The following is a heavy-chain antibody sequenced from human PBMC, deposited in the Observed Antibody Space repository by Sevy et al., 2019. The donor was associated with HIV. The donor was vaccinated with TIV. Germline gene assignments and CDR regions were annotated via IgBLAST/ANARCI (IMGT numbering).Heavy chain of an antibody. Sequence: EGSLRLSCAASGFTFSSYGMHWVHQAPGKELEWVAFIRYDGSNKYYADSVKGRFTISRDNSKNTLYLQMNSLRAEDTAVYYCAKDGGLRFLEWLFGYWGQGTLVTVSS. J-gene: IGHJ4*02. CDR2: IRYDGSNK. V-gene: IGHV3-30*02. CDR3: AKDGGLRFLEWLFGY. D-gene: IGHD3-3*01. CDR1: GFTFSSYG.